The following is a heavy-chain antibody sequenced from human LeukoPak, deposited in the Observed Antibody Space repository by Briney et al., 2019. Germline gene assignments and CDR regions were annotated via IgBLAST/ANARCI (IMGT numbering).Heavy chain of an antibody. CDR3: ARERSGSGSYYSPFDY. J-gene: IGHJ4*02. CDR2: FYTSGST. Sequence: TSETLSLTCTVSGGSISSYYWSWIRQPAGKGLELIGRFYTSGSTNYNPSLESRVTMSVDASKSQFSLKLSSVTAADTAVYYCARERSGSGSYYSPFDYWGQGTLVTVSS. V-gene: IGHV4-4*07. CDR1: GGSISSYY. D-gene: IGHD3-10*01.